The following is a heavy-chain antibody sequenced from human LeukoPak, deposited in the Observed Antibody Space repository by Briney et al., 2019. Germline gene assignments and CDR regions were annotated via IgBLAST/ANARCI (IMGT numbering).Heavy chain of an antibody. Sequence: ASVKVSCKASGYTFTGYYIHWVRQAPGQGLEWMGWINPNSRGTNYAQKVQGRVTMTRDTSISTAYMELSRLRSDDTAVYYGACSSSGGEWFDPWGQETLVTVSS. V-gene: IGHV1-2*02. CDR3: ACSSSGGEWFDP. CDR1: GYTFTGYY. D-gene: IGHD6-6*01. CDR2: INPNSRGT. J-gene: IGHJ5*02.